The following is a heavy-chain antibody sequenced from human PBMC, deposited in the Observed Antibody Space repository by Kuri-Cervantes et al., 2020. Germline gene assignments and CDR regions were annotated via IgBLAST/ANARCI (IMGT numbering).Heavy chain of an antibody. J-gene: IGHJ2*01. D-gene: IGHD2-15*01. CDR3: ARDHLSCSGGSCYSWNWYFDL. Sequence: GGSLRLSCAASGFTFSSYAMHWVRQAPGKGLEWVAVISYDGSNKYYADSVKGRFTISRDNSKNTLYLQMNSLRAEDTAVYYCARDHLSCSGGSCYSWNWYFDLWGRGTLVTVSS. V-gene: IGHV3-30-3*01. CDR2: ISYDGSNK. CDR1: GFTFSSYA.